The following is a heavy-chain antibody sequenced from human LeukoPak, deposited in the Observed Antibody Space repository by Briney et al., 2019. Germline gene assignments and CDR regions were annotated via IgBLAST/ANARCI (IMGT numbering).Heavy chain of an antibody. CDR3: ARGGDHFDY. V-gene: IGHV3-23*01. J-gene: IGHJ4*02. D-gene: IGHD3-10*01. CDR2: ISGSGCNT. Sequence: GGPLRLSCAASGFTFSSYAMSWVRQAPGKGREWGSAISGSGCNTYYADSVKGRFTISRDNSKNTLYLQMNSLRAEDTAVYYCARGGDHFDYWGQGTLVTASS. CDR1: GFTFSSYA.